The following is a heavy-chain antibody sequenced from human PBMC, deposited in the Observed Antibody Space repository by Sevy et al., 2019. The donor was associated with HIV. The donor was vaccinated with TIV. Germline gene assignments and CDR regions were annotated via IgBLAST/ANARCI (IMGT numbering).Heavy chain of an antibody. CDR3: ARSENVDSAPVDY. J-gene: IGHJ4*02. CDR1: GVSLGADYY. D-gene: IGHD5-18*01. V-gene: IGHV4-30-4*01. Sequence: SETLSLTCSVTGVSLGADYYWSWVRQAPGKGLEWIAYYFHSGPFYYSPTLKSRLSISVDTTQNHFSLKLTSITAADSAVYYCARSENVDSAPVDYWGQGTPVTVSS. CDR2: YFHSGPF.